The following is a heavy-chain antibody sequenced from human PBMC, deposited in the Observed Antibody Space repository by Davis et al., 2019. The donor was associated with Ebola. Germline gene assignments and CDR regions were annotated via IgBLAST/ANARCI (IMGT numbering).Heavy chain of an antibody. CDR3: ASLIVATIWGNDY. Sequence: LSCTVSGGSISSYYWSWIRQPPGKGLEWIGYIYYSGSTNYNPSLKSRVTISVDTSKNQFSLKLSSVTAADTAVYYCASLIVATIWGNDYWGQGTLVTVSS. CDR1: GGSISSYY. CDR2: IYYSGST. V-gene: IGHV4-59*01. D-gene: IGHD5-12*01. J-gene: IGHJ4*02.